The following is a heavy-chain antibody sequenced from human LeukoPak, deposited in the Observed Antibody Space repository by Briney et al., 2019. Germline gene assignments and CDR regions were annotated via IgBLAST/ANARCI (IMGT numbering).Heavy chain of an antibody. D-gene: IGHD1-1*01. V-gene: IGHV3-7*01. CDR1: GFTFSSYW. CDR3: ARVGTTDAFDI. CDR2: IKKDGRKK. J-gene: IGHJ3*02. Sequence: GGSLRLSCAASGFTFSSYWRSWVRQAPGKGLEWVANIKKDGRKKYYVVSMKGRFTISRDNAKNSMYLQMNRLRAEDTAVYYCARVGTTDAFDIWGQGTMVTVSS.